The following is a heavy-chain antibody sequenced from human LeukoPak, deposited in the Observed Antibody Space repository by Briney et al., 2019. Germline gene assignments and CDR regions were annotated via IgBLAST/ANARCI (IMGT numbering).Heavy chain of an antibody. V-gene: IGHV1-2*02. D-gene: IGHD3-10*02. Sequence: ASVKVSCKASGYTFPGYFIHWVRQAPGQGLEWMGWINPSSGATNYAENFQGRVTMTRDTSIGTAYMDLSRLRSDDTAVYYCARAIYYDARGGMDVWGKGTTVTVSS. CDR3: ARAIYYDARGGMDV. CDR2: INPSSGAT. CDR1: GYTFPGYF. J-gene: IGHJ6*03.